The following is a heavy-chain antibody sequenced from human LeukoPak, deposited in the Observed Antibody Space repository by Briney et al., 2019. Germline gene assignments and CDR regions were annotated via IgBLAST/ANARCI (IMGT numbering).Heavy chain of an antibody. Sequence: ASVNVSCKASGYTFTDYYMHWVRQAPGQGLEWMGRINPNSGGSNYAQEFQGRVTMTRDTSISTAYMELNRLTSDDTAVYYCAKDSRPAYCGGDCHSWVLWFDPWGQGTLVTVSS. V-gene: IGHV1-2*06. CDR2: INPNSGGS. CDR1: GYTFTDYY. CDR3: AKDSRPAYCGGDCHSWVLWFDP. J-gene: IGHJ5*02. D-gene: IGHD2-21*02.